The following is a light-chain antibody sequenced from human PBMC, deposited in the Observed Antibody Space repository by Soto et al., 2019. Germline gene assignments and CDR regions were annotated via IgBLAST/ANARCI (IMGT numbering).Light chain of an antibody. V-gene: IGKV3-20*01. CDR1: QSVRSSY. Sequence: EIVLTQSPGTLSLSPRERATLSCRASQSVRSSYLAWYQQKPGQAPRLLIYGASYRATGTPARFSGSGSGTDFTLTISRLEPEDFAVYFCQHFGNSPSWTFGQGTKVEVK. CDR3: QHFGNSPSWT. J-gene: IGKJ1*01. CDR2: GAS.